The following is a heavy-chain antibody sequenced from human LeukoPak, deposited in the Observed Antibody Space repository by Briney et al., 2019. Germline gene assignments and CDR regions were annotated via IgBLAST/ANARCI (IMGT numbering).Heavy chain of an antibody. CDR3: AREAQYTAMASPLFDY. D-gene: IGHD5-18*01. J-gene: IGHJ4*02. Sequence: SETLSLTCTVSGGSISSGSYYWSWIRQPPGKGLEWIGYIYYSGSTNYNPSLKSRVTISVDTSKNQFSLKLSSVTAADTAVYYCAREAQYTAMASPLFDYWGQGTLVTVSS. CDR2: IYYSGST. V-gene: IGHV4-61*01. CDR1: GGSISSGSYY.